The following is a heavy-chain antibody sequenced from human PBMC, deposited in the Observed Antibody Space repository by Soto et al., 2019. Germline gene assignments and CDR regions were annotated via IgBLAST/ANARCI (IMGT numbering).Heavy chain of an antibody. D-gene: IGHD1-26*01. Sequence: GASVKVSCKASGYTFTGYYMHWVRQAPGQGLEWMGWINPNSGGTNYAQKFQGWVTMTRDTSISTAYMELSRLRSDDTAVYYCARARLGGRFLYSGSYRKYYFDYWGKGTLVTVSS. CDR1: GYTFTGYY. CDR3: ARARLGGRFLYSGSYRKYYFDY. J-gene: IGHJ4*02. CDR2: INPNSGGT. V-gene: IGHV1-2*04.